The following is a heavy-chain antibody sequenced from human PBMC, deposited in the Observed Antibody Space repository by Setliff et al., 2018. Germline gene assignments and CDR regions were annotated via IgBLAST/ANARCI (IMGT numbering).Heavy chain of an antibody. J-gene: IGHJ6*03. CDR3: ARNAITGTTKKYYYYMDV. Sequence: GASVKVSCKASGGTFSSYGISWVRQAPGQGLEWMGWMNPNSGNTGYAQKFQGRVTMTRNTSISTAYMELSSLRSEDTAVYYCARNAITGTTKKYYYYMDVWGQGTTVTVSS. D-gene: IGHD1-7*01. CDR2: MNPNSGNT. CDR1: GGTFSSYG. V-gene: IGHV1-8*02.